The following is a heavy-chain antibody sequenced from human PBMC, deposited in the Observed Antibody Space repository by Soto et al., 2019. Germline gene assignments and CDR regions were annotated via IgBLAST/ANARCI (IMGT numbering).Heavy chain of an antibody. V-gene: IGHV1-3*01. Sequence: ASVKVSCKASGYTFTSYAMHWVRQAPGQRLEWMGWINAGNGNTKYSQKFQGRVTITRDTSASTAYMELSSLRSEDTAVYYCARAAAVDTAMGPYYYYGMDVWGQGTTVTVSS. J-gene: IGHJ6*02. CDR2: INAGNGNT. CDR3: ARAAAVDTAMGPYYYYGMDV. D-gene: IGHD5-18*01. CDR1: GYTFTSYA.